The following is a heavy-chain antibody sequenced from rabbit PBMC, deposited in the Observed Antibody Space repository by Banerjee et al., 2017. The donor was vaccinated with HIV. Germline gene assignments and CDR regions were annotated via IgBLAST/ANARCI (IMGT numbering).Heavy chain of an antibody. CDR3: ARDVGYAGYGYRIMGYYFKL. CDR1: GFTISSYH. V-gene: IGHV1S45*01. CDR2: IYTGSSGSA. D-gene: IGHD7-1*01. Sequence: QEQLEESGGGLVTPGGTLTLTCTASGFTISSYHMGWVRQAPGKGLEWIGEIYTGSSGSAYYASWAKGRFTISKTSSTTVTLQMTSLTVADTATYFCARDVGYAGYGYRIMGYYFKLWGQGTLVTVS. J-gene: IGHJ4*01.